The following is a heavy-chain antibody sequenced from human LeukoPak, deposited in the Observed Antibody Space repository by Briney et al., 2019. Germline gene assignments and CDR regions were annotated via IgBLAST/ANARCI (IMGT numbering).Heavy chain of an antibody. Sequence: PGRSLRLSCAASGFTFSGHGMHWVRQPPGKGLEWVAVIWSDGSNKYYEDSVKGRFTISRDNSKNTLYLQMNSLRAEDTAVYYCARGIYSGYHYFDYWGQGTLVTVSS. CDR2: IWSDGSNK. D-gene: IGHD5-12*01. V-gene: IGHV3-33*01. CDR3: ARGIYSGYHYFDY. CDR1: GFTFSGHG. J-gene: IGHJ4*02.